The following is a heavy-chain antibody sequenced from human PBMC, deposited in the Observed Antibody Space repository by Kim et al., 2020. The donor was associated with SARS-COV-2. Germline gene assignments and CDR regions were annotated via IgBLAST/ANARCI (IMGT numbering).Heavy chain of an antibody. J-gene: IGHJ4*02. V-gene: IGHV1-8*01. Sequence: ASVKVSCKASGYTFTSYDINWVRQATGQGLEWMGWMNPNSVNTGYAQKFQGRVTMTRNTSISTAYMELSSLRSEDTAVYYCARGKRGVVVPAAIEDYWGQGTLVTVSS. CDR3: ARGKRGVVVPAAIEDY. CDR1: GYTFTSYD. D-gene: IGHD2-2*01. CDR2: MNPNSVNT.